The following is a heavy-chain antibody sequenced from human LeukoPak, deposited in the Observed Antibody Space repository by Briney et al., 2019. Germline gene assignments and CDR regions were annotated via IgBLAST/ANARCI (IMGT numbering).Heavy chain of an antibody. CDR2: ISGSGGST. D-gene: IGHD3-9*01. Sequence: GGSLRLSCAASGFTFSNYAKSWVRQAPEKGLEWVSTISGSGGSTYYADSVKGRFTISRDNSKNTLYLQMNSLRAEDTAVYYCAKGENYDILTGYYGYYYYGMDVWGKGTTVTVSS. J-gene: IGHJ6*04. CDR3: AKGENYDILTGYYGYYYYGMDV. CDR1: GFTFSNYA. V-gene: IGHV3-23*01.